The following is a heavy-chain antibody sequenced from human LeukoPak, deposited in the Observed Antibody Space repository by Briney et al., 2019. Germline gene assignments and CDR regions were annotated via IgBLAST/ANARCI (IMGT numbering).Heavy chain of an antibody. D-gene: IGHD3-22*01. V-gene: IGHV3-21*01. J-gene: IGHJ4*02. Sequence: PGGSLRLSCAASGFTFSSYSMNWVRQAPGKGLEWVSSISSSSSHIYYADSMKGRFTISRDNAKNSLYLQMNSLRAEDTAVYYCARDGNDSSGYYFGLIWGQGTLVTVSS. CDR3: ARDGNDSSGYYFGLI. CDR2: ISSSSSHI. CDR1: GFTFSSYS.